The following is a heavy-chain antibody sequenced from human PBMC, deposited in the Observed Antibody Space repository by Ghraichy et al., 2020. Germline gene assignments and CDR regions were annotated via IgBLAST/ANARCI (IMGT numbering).Heavy chain of an antibody. D-gene: IGHD2-21*02. Sequence: SETLSLTCTVSGGSISSSSYYWGWIRQPPGKGLEWIGSIYYSGSTYYNPSLKSRVTISVDTSKNQFSLKLSSVTAADTAVYYCARWEGDHLFDYWGQGTLVTVSS. CDR3: ARWEGDHLFDY. J-gene: IGHJ4*02. CDR2: IYYSGST. V-gene: IGHV4-39*01. CDR1: GGSISSSSYY.